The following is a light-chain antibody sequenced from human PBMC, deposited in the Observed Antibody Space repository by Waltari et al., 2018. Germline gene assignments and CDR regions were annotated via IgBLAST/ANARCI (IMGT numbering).Light chain of an antibody. CDR2: RNN. V-gene: IGLV1-47*01. Sequence: QSVLTQPPSASGAPGQRVTIPCSGRRSDIGRNSVYWFQQIPGPAPKLLIYRNNRRPSGVPDRFSGSKSGTSASLAISGLRSEDENDYYCAAWDDNLRLWVFGGGTMLTVL. CDR3: AAWDDNLRLWV. J-gene: IGLJ3*02. CDR1: RSDIGRNS.